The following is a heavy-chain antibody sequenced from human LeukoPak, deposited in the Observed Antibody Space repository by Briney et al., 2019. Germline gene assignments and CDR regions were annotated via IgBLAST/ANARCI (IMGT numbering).Heavy chain of an antibody. CDR1: GFTFNYYG. D-gene: IGHD3-3*01. Sequence: GGSLRLSCAASGFTFNYYGLSWVRQAPGKGLEWVSGFGHNGGITYSDSVKGRSAISRDNTKNTLFLQMNSLRADDTAVYFCAKQAGWGGYFSFLPFDFWGRGTLVTVSS. CDR3: AKQAGWGGYFSFLPFDF. CDR2: FGHNGGIT. J-gene: IGHJ4*02. V-gene: IGHV3-23*01.